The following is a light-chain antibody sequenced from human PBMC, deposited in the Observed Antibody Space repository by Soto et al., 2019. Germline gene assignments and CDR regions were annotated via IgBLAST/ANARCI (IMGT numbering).Light chain of an antibody. CDR2: LSS. Sequence: DIVMTQSPDSLAVSLGERATINCKSSQSVLYSSNNKTYLAWFQQKPGQPPKLLIYLSSTRQSGVPDRLSGSGSGTVYTPTISSMQADDVAVLYYQRSLSRVTFGGGTKVKIK. J-gene: IGKJ4*01. CDR3: QRSLSRVT. V-gene: IGKV4-1*01. CDR1: QSVLYSSNNKTY.